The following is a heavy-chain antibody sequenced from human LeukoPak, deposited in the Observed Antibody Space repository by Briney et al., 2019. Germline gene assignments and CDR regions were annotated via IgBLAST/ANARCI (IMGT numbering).Heavy chain of an antibody. CDR2: ISSSGSTI. V-gene: IGHV3-48*03. CDR1: GFTFSSYE. D-gene: IGHD5/OR15-5a*01. CDR3: ARWGLRRGRFDY. J-gene: IGHJ4*02. Sequence: GGSLRLSCAASGFTFSSYEMNWVRQAPGKGLEGVSYISSSGSTIYYADSVKGRFTISRDNAKNSLYLQMNSLRAEDTAVYYCARWGLRRGRFDYWGQGTLVTVSS.